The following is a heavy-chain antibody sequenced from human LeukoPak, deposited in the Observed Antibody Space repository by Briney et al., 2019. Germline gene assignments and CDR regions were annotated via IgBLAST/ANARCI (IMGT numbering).Heavy chain of an antibody. J-gene: IGHJ4*02. CDR1: GYTFTSYG. CDR2: IIAYNGNT. CDR3: ARSPSGVLWFGELSSYFDY. D-gene: IGHD3-10*01. V-gene: IGHV1-18*01. Sequence: GASVKVSCKASGYTFTSYGISWVRQAPGQGLEWMGWIIAYNGNTNYAQKLQGRVTMTTDTSTSTAYMELRSLRSDDTAVYYCARSPSGVLWFGELSSYFDYWGQGTLVTVSS.